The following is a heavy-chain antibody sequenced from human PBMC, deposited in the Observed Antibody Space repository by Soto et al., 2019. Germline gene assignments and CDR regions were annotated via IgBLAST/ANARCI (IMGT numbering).Heavy chain of an antibody. CDR2: IKQDGRET. CDR3: ASCSGVVKFDY. CDR1: GFTFSVYW. D-gene: IGHD2-8*01. Sequence: GGSLRLSCAASGFTFSVYWMSWVRQAPGKGLEWVANIKQDGRETYYVDSVRGRFTISRDNTKNSLYLQMNSLRAEDTAVYYCASCSGVVKFDYWGQGTLVTVSS. J-gene: IGHJ4*02. V-gene: IGHV3-7*01.